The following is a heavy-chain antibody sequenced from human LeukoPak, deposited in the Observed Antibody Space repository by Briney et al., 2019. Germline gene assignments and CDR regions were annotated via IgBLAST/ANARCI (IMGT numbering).Heavy chain of an antibody. CDR3: AKTLSGYGVVDY. CDR1: GGSFSDYY. CDR2: INHSGST. V-gene: IGHV4-34*01. J-gene: IGHJ4*02. D-gene: IGHD5-12*01. Sequence: PSETLSLTCAVYGGSFSDYYWSWIRQSPGKGLEWIGEINHSGSTNYNPSLKSRVTISVDTSKNQFSLRLSSVTAADTAVYYCAKTLSGYGVVDYWGQGTLVTVSS.